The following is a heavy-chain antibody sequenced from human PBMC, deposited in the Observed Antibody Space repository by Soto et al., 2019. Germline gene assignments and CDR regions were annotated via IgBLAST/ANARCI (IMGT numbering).Heavy chain of an antibody. Sequence: SETLSLTCTVSGGSISSSSYYWGWIRQPPGKGLEWIGSIYYSGSTYYTPSLKSRVTISVDTSKNQFSLKLSSVTAAYTAVYYCARHLYSSGCHFDYWGQGTLVTVSS. CDR1: GGSISSSSYY. CDR3: ARHLYSSGCHFDY. J-gene: IGHJ4*02. D-gene: IGHD6-19*01. CDR2: IYYSGST. V-gene: IGHV4-39*01.